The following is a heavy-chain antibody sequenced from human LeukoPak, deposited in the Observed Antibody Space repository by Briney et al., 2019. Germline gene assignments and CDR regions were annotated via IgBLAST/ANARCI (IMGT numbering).Heavy chain of an antibody. CDR3: ARGDSSGWYYFDY. J-gene: IGHJ4*02. CDR2: ISADGTNT. D-gene: IGHD6-19*01. CDR1: GFTFSNSW. V-gene: IGHV3-74*03. Sequence: PGGSLRLSCVASGFTFSNSWMHWVRQAPGKGLLWVSRISADGTNTKYADSVKGRFTISRDNAKNTLYLQMNTLRAEDTAVYYCARGDSSGWYYFDYWGQGTLVTVSS.